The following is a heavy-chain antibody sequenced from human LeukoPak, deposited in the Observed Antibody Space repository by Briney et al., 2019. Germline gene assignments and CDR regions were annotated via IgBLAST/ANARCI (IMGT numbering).Heavy chain of an antibody. Sequence: GASVKVSCKASGYTFTSYYMHWVRQAPGQGLEWMGIINPSGGSTSYAQKFQGRVTMTRDTSTSTVYMELSSLRSEDAAVYYCARDKSSPRITMVRWGRWFDPWGQGTLVTVSS. CDR2: INPSGGST. CDR3: ARDKSSPRITMVRWGRWFDP. D-gene: IGHD3-10*01. CDR1: GYTFTSYY. J-gene: IGHJ5*02. V-gene: IGHV1-46*01.